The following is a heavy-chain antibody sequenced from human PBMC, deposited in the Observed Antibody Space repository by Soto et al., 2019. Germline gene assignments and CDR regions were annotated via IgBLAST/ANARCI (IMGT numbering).Heavy chain of an antibody. CDR1: GDSVSSNSAA. CDR3: ARDEGYYYGSGSYYYFDY. CDR2: TYYRSKWYN. V-gene: IGHV6-1*01. D-gene: IGHD3-10*01. J-gene: IGHJ4*02. Sequence: KQSQTLSLTCAISGDSVSSNSAAWNWIRQSPSRGLEWLGRTYYRSKWYNDYAVSVKSRITINPDTSKNQFSLQLNSVTPEDTAVYYCARDEGYYYGSGSYYYFDYWGQGTLVTVSS.